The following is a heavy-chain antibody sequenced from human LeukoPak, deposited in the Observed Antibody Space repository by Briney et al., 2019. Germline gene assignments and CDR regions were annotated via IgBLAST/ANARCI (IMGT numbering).Heavy chain of an antibody. D-gene: IGHD3-9*01. Sequence: GESLKISCKGSGYSFTSYWIGWVRQMPGKGLEWMGIIYPGDSDTRYSPSFQGQVTISADKSFSTAYLQWSSLKASDTAMYYCARQNYDILTGHYVGYWGQGTLVTVSS. CDR3: ARQNYDILTGHYVGY. CDR2: IYPGDSDT. CDR1: GYSFTSYW. V-gene: IGHV5-51*01. J-gene: IGHJ4*02.